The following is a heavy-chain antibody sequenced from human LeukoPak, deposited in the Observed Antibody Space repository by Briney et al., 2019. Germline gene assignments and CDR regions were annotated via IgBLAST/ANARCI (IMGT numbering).Heavy chain of an antibody. J-gene: IGHJ3*02. CDR3: ARDKRRSRSGEDSDAFDI. CDR2: IYYSGST. Sequence: SETLSLTCTVSGGSISSYYWSWIRQPPGKGLEWIGYIYYSGSTNHNPSLKSRVTISVDTSKNQFSLKLSSVTAADTAVYYCARDKRRSRSGEDSDAFDIWGQGTMVTVSS. CDR1: GGSISSYY. D-gene: IGHD3-3*01. V-gene: IGHV4-59*01.